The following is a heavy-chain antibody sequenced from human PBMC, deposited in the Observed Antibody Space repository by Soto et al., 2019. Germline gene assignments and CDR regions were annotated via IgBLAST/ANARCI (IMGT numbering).Heavy chain of an antibody. Sequence: QITLKESGPTLVKPTETLTLTCTFSGFSLSTPGVGVGWIRQPPGEALEWLAFIYWDDDKRYSPSLKDRLTITKDTSKNQVVLTMTNMNPVDTATYYCAHRQSYLLLWFGNSFDPWGQGTLVTVSS. J-gene: IGHJ5*02. CDR1: GFSLSTPGVG. V-gene: IGHV2-5*02. CDR2: IYWDDDK. D-gene: IGHD3-10*01. CDR3: AHRQSYLLLWFGNSFDP.